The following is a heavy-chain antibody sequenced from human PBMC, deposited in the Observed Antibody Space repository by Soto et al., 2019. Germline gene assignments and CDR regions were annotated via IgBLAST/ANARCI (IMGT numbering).Heavy chain of an antibody. CDR3: AKGAVVVPAAPFDS. V-gene: IGHV3-23*01. D-gene: IGHD2-2*01. J-gene: IGHJ4*02. Sequence: PGWSLRLSGAAAGCTVSTYARNWVRQAPGKGLEWVSAISGGGGTTHSADSVKGRFTISRDNSKNTLYLQMNSLGAEDTAVYYCAKGAVVVPAAPFDSWGQGTLVTVPS. CDR2: ISGGGGTT. CDR1: GCTVSTYA.